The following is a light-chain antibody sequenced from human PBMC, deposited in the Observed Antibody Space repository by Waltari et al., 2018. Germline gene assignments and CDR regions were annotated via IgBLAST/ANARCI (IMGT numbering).Light chain of an antibody. V-gene: IGLV8-61*01. J-gene: IGLJ3*02. CDR3: SLYMGSGIWV. CDR2: KGS. CDR1: SGSFSTTSY. Sequence: QTVVTQEPWLSVSPGGTVTLTCALTSGSFSTTSYATWYQQTPGQPPRTLVYKGSSRSSGVPDRFSGSILGNKAALTITGAQADDESNYYCSLYMGSGIWVFGGGTKLTVL.